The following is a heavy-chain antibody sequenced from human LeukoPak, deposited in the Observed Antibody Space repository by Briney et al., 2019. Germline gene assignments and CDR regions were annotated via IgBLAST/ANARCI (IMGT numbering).Heavy chain of an antibody. CDR3: ARDSGLLPIVTNYFDS. CDR2: ISGDGGST. V-gene: IGHV3-43*02. J-gene: IGHJ4*02. CDR1: GFTFDDYA. Sequence: PGGSLRLSCAASGFTFDDYAMHWVRQAPGKGLEWVSLISGDGGSTYYADSMRGRFTISRDSAQNSLYLQMNGLRAEDTAVYYCARDSGLLPIVTNYFDSWGQGTLVTVSS. D-gene: IGHD3-22*01.